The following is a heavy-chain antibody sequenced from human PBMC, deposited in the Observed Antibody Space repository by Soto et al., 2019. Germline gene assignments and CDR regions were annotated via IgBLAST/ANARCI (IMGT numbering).Heavy chain of an antibody. CDR3: ARDQYSSSWPETYYYYGMDV. J-gene: IGHJ6*02. CDR1: GGTFSSYA. CDR2: IIPIFGTA. Sequence: SVKVSCKASGGTFSSYAISWVRQAPGQGLEWMGGIIPIFGTANYAQKFQGRVTITADESTSTAYMELSSLRSEDTAVYYCARDQYSSSWPETYYYYGMDVWGQGTTVTVSS. D-gene: IGHD6-13*01. V-gene: IGHV1-69*13.